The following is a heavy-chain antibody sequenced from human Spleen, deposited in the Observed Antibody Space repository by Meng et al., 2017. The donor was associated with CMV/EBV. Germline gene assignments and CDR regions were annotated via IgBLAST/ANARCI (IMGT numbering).Heavy chain of an antibody. CDR2: INPNSGGT. CDR1: GGTFTGYS. CDR3: ARERADHWFDP. J-gene: IGHJ5*02. V-gene: IGHV1-2*02. D-gene: IGHD6-19*01. Sequence: SCKASGGTFTGYSMHWVRQAPGQGLEWMGWINPNSGGTNYAQKFQGRVTMTRDTSISTAYMELSRLRSDDTAVYYCARERADHWFDPWGQGTLVTVSS.